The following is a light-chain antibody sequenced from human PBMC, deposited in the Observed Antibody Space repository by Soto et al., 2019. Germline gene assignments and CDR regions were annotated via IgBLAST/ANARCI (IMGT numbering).Light chain of an antibody. Sequence: QSVLTQLASVSGSPGQSITISCTGTSSDVGSYNLVSWYQRHPGKAPKLVIYEGSKRPSGVSNRFSGSKSDNTASLTISGLQAEDEADYYCCSYAGSSTFYVFGTGTKVTVL. V-gene: IGLV2-23*01. CDR3: CSYAGSSTFYV. CDR2: EGS. CDR1: SSDVGSYNL. J-gene: IGLJ1*01.